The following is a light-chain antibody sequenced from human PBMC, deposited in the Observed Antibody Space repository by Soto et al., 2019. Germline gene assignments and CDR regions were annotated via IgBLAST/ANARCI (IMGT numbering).Light chain of an antibody. Sequence: QSALTQPRSVSGSPGQSVTISCTGTSSDVGGYNYVSWYQQHPGKAPKLMIYDVSKRPSGVPDRFSGSKSGNTASLTISGLQAEDEADYYCSSYAGSYTPNWVFGGGTKLTVL. CDR2: DVS. CDR1: SSDVGGYNY. V-gene: IGLV2-11*01. J-gene: IGLJ3*02. CDR3: SSYAGSYTPNWV.